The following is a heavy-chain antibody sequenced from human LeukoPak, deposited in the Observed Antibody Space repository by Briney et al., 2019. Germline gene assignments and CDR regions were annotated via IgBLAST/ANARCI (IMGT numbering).Heavy chain of an antibody. D-gene: IGHD1-1*01. CDR1: GFTVNRDY. V-gene: IGHV3-53*01. CDR3: TRGSPTVSAGYN. CDR2: VYNDGRT. Sequence: GDSLRLSCAASGFTVNRDYMSWVRQSPGKGLEWVSVVYNDGRTFYADSVKGRFTISRDDSKNTVFLQMNRLRPEDTAIYFCTRGSPTVSAGYNWGRGTVVIVSS. J-gene: IGHJ4*02.